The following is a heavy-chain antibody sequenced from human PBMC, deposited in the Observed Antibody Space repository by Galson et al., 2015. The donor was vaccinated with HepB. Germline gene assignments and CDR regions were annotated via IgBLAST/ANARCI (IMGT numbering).Heavy chain of an antibody. V-gene: IGHV1-18*04. J-gene: IGHJ1*01. D-gene: IGHD6-13*01. Sequence: SVKVSCKASGYTFTRYAIGRVRQAPGQGLEWMGWISPYNGITKYAQKFQGRVTMKPDTSTRTAYMELRSLRSNDTAVYYCARDRVAEAGYAEYFQYWGQGTLVSVSS. CDR1: GYTFTRYA. CDR3: ARDRVAEAGYAEYFQY. CDR2: ISPYNGIT.